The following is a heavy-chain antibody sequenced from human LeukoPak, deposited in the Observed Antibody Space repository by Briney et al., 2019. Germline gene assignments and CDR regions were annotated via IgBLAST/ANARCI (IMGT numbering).Heavy chain of an antibody. J-gene: IGHJ5*02. V-gene: IGHV3-21*01. D-gene: IGHD6-13*01. CDR1: GFTFSSYS. CDR2: ISSSSSYI. Sequence: GGSLRLSCAASGFTFSSYSMTWVRQAPGKGLEWVSSISSSSSYIYYADSVKGRFTISRDNAKNSLYLQMNSLRAEDTAVYYCARDTSSSWYEANWFDPWGQGTLVTVSS. CDR3: ARDTSSSWYEANWFDP.